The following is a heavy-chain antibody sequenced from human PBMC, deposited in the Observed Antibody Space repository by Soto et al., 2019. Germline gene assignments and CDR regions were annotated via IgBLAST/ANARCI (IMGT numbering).Heavy chain of an antibody. J-gene: IGHJ4*02. CDR2: ISHLEST. Sequence: QLHLQESGSGLVKTSATLSLTCTVSGASISYGGFSWSWIRQSPGKGLEWIGYISHLESTYFHPSFKSRLTMSIDRTRNQFFLKLSSVTAADMAVYYCARGGGYDSFDYWGQGVLVTVSS. V-gene: IGHV4-30-2*06. D-gene: IGHD5-12*01. CDR3: ARGGGYDSFDY. CDR1: GASISYGGFS.